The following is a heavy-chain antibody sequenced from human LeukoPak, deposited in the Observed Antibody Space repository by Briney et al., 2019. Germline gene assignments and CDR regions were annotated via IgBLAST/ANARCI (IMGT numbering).Heavy chain of an antibody. CDR2: IYYSGSN. V-gene: IGHV4-59*01. Sequence: PSETLSLTCTVSGGSISSYYWSWIRQPPGKGLEWIGYIYYSGSNNYNPSLKSRVTISVDTSKDQFSLKLSSVTAADTAVYYCARAATVTIGVFDYWGQGTLVTVSS. CDR3: ARAATVTIGVFDY. J-gene: IGHJ4*02. CDR1: GGSISSYY. D-gene: IGHD4-11*01.